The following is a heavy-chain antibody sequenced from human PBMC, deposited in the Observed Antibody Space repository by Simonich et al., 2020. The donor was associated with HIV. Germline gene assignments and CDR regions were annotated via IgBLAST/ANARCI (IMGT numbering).Heavy chain of an antibody. V-gene: IGHV4-59*12. CDR2: IIYGGGT. D-gene: IGHD5-18*01. CDR3: ARRLSKLSRNQRPDAFDI. J-gene: IGHJ3*02. CDR1: GGSISSYY. Sequence: QLQLQESGPGLVKPSETLSLTCTVSGGSISSYYWSWIRQPPGKGLEWIGDIIYGGGTNYNPSLKSRVTISLDTSKNQFSLKLSSVTAADTAVYYCARRLSKLSRNQRPDAFDIWGQGTMVTVSS.